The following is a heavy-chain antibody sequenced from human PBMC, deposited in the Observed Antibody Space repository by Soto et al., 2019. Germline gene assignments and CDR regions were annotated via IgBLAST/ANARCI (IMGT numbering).Heavy chain of an antibody. Sequence: EVQLVESGGGLVQPGGSLRLSCAASGFTFSNYWMYWVRQAPGKGLEWVSRINSDGSVSSYADSVQGRLTISRDNVKNTLYLQMDSLRDEDTAVYYCARGDCVGGSCYSLAGSFYYYMDAWGKGTTVTVFS. CDR3: ARGDCVGGSCYSLAGSFYYYMDA. CDR2: INSDGSVS. D-gene: IGHD2-15*01. CDR1: GFTFSNYW. V-gene: IGHV3-74*02. J-gene: IGHJ6*03.